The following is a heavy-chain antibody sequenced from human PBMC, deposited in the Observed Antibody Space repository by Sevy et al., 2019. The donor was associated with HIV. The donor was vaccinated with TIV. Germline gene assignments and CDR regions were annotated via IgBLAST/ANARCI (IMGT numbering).Heavy chain of an antibody. V-gene: IGHV1-8*01. Sequence: ASVKVSCKASGYTFTSYDINWVRQATGQGLEWMGWMNPNSGNTGYAQKFQGRVTMTRNTSISTAYMELSSLRSEDTAVYYCARGGVLWFGEFHCGYDYYYGMDVWGQGTTVTVSS. J-gene: IGHJ6*02. CDR2: MNPNSGNT. CDR3: ARGGVLWFGEFHCGYDYYYGMDV. CDR1: GYTFTSYD. D-gene: IGHD3-10*01.